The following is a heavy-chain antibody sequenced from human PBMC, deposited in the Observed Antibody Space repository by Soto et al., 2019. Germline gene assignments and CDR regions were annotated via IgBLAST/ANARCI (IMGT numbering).Heavy chain of an antibody. Sequence: GGSLRLSCISSGFTFRTYTMNWVRQAPGKGLEWVSGIRGFSPYTFYAESVKGRFTISRDNAKNSLHLQMNSLRAEDTAVYYCARDRGYDAHDYYYNAMDVWGQGTTVTVSS. CDR1: GFTFRTYT. CDR2: IRGFSPYT. D-gene: IGHD3-10*01. V-gene: IGHV3-21*01. J-gene: IGHJ6*02. CDR3: ARDRGYDAHDYYYNAMDV.